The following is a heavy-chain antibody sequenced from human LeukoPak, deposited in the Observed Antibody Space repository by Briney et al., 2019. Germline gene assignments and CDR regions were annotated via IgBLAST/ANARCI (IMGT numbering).Heavy chain of an antibody. CDR3: ARFRSGWYMDY. J-gene: IGHJ4*02. D-gene: IGHD6-19*01. CDR2: IWNDGSKS. CDR1: GFTFSSYG. Sequence: GESLRLSCAASGFTFSSYGMHWVRQAPGKGLEWVAVIWNDGSKSNYPDSVKGRFTISRDDSKNTLFLQMSSLRVEDTAVYYCARFRSGWYMDYWGQGTLVTVSS. V-gene: IGHV3-33*01.